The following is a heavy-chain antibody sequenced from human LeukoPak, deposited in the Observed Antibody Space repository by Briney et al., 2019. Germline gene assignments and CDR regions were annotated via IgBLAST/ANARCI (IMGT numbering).Heavy chain of an antibody. V-gene: IGHV4-59*01. CDR3: ARGRDSSGYYDY. D-gene: IGHD3-22*01. Sequence: SETLSLTCTVSGGSISSYYWSWIRQPPGKGLEWIGSISYSGSTNYNPSLKSRVTISVDTSKNQFPLKRSSVTPADTAVYYCARGRDSSGYYDYWGQGTLVTVSS. CDR2: ISYSGST. J-gene: IGHJ4*02. CDR1: GGSISSYY.